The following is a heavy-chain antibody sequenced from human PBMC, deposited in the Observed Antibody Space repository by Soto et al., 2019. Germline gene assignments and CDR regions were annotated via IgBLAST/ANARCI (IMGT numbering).Heavy chain of an antibody. CDR2: IYPGDSDT. Sequence: GESLKISCKGSGYSFTSYWIGWVRQMPGKGLEWMGIIYPGDSDTRYSPSFQGQVTISADKSISTAYLQWSSLKASDTAMYYCARHGLRFLEWPPSYYYYMDVWGKGTTVTVSS. J-gene: IGHJ6*03. D-gene: IGHD3-3*01. CDR3: ARHGLRFLEWPPSYYYYMDV. V-gene: IGHV5-51*01. CDR1: GYSFTSYW.